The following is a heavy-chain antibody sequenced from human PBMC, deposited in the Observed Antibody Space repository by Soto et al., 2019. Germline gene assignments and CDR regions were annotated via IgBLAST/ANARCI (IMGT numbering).Heavy chain of an antibody. CDR1: GFTFSSYS. Sequence: LRLSCAASGFTFSSYSMNWVRQAPGKGLEWVSYISSSSSTIYYADSVKGRFTISRDNAKNSLYLQMNSLRDEDTAVYYCARTLLRYFEWDITDCGYSGQGTLVTVS. V-gene: IGHV3-48*02. CDR3: ARTLLRYFEWDITDCGY. J-gene: IGHJ4*02. D-gene: IGHD3-9*01. CDR2: ISSSSSTI.